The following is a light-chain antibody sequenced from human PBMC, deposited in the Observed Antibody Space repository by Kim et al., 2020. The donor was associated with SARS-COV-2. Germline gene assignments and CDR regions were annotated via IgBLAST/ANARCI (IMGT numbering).Light chain of an antibody. V-gene: IGLV2-11*01. CDR1: SSDVGGYNY. Sequence: LTQPRSVSGSPGQSVTISCTGTSSDVGGYNYVSWYQQHPGKAPKVMIYHVGKRPSVVPDRFSGSKSGNTASLTISGLQADDEADYHCYSYAGRFTGIFGGGTQLTVL. CDR3: YSYAGRFTGI. CDR2: HVG. J-gene: IGLJ2*01.